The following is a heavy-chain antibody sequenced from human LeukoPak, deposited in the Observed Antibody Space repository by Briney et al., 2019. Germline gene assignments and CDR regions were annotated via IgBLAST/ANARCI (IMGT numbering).Heavy chain of an antibody. CDR3: ARASAVTTGVADY. J-gene: IGHJ4*02. V-gene: IGHV4-38-2*02. CDR2: VYHSGST. CDR1: GYSISSGYY. Sequence: SETLSLPCTVSGYSISSGYYWGWIRQPPGKGLEWIGNVYHSGSTYYSPSLKSRVTMSIDTSKNQFSLKLSSVTAADTAVYYCARASAVTTGVADYWGQGTLVTVSS. D-gene: IGHD4-23*01.